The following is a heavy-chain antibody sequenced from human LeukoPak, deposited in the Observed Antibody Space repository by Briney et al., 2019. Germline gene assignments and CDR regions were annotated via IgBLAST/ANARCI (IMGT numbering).Heavy chain of an antibody. CDR3: AETLRLGELSPGYFDY. J-gene: IGHJ4*02. V-gene: IGHV3-23*01. Sequence: GGSLRLSCAASGFTFSSYAMSWVRQAPGKGLEWVSAISGSGGSTYYADSVKGRFTISRDNSKNTLYLQMNSLRAEDTAVYYCAETLRLGELSPGYFDYWGQGTLVTVSS. CDR2: ISGSGGST. CDR1: GFTFSSYA. D-gene: IGHD3-16*02.